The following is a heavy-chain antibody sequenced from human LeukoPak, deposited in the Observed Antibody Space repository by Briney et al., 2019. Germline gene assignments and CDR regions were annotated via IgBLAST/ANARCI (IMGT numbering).Heavy chain of an antibody. CDR3: ARDYYYDSSGYSVG. J-gene: IGHJ4*01. V-gene: IGHV1-18*01. Sequence: GSVRDSRETSGYTSTGYGIRWVRQAPGQGLEWMGWISAYNGNTNYAQKLQGRVTMTTDTSTSTAYMELRSLRSDDTAVYYCARDYYYDSSGYSVGWGEGSLATVSS. D-gene: IGHD3-22*01. CDR1: GYTSTGYG. CDR2: ISAYNGNT.